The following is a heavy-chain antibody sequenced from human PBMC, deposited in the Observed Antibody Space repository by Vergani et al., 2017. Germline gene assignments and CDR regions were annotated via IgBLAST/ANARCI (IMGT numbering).Heavy chain of an antibody. V-gene: IGHV3-NL1*01. CDR2: IYNAGAT. CDR1: GITFWKFG. Sequence: VDLVESGGGLAQPGGSLRLSCEASGITFWKFGMHWVRQAPGKGLEWVSIIYNAGATFYADSVKGRFTISRDTSKKTLYLEMKRLTIEDTALYYCAIDPSGYCTGDTCRGYWGQGTLVTVSS. J-gene: IGHJ4*02. CDR3: AIDPSGYCTGDTCRGY. D-gene: IGHD2-8*02.